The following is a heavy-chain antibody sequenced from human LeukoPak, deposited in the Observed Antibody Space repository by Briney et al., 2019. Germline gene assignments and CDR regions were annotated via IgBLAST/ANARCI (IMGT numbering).Heavy chain of an antibody. CDR3: ARSYYDSSGYPPYYFDY. V-gene: IGHV3-33*01. CDR1: GFTFSSYG. CDR2: IWYDGSNK. D-gene: IGHD3-22*01. J-gene: IGHJ4*02. Sequence: GRSLRLSCAASGFTFSSYGMHWVRQAPGKGLEWVAVIWYDGSNKYYADSVKGRFTISRDNAKNSLYLQMNSLRAEDTALYHCARSYYDSSGYPPYYFDYWGQGTLVTVSS.